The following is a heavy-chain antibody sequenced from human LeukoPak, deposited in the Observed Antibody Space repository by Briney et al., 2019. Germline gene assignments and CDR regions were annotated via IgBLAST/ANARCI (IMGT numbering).Heavy chain of an antibody. Sequence: GGSLRLSCAASGFTFSSYWMSWVRQAPGKGLEWVVNIKQDGSEKYYVDSVKGRFTISRDNAKNSLYLQMNSLRAEDTAVYYCARDWDYGSGSYRYNWFDPWGQGTLVTVSS. J-gene: IGHJ5*02. D-gene: IGHD3-16*02. CDR3: ARDWDYGSGSYRYNWFDP. CDR2: IKQDGSEK. V-gene: IGHV3-7*03. CDR1: GFTFSSYW.